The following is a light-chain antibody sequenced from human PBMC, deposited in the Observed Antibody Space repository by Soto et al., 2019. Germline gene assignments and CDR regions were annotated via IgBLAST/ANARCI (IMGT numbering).Light chain of an antibody. CDR3: SSYTSGSTPYV. V-gene: IGLV2-14*01. J-gene: IGLJ1*01. Sequence: QSALTQPASVSGSPGQSITISCTGTSSDVGGYNFVSWCRQHPDKAPKLMIFEVSNRPSGVSNRFSGSKSGNTASLTISGLQAEDEADYYCSSYTSGSTPYVFGTGTKVTVL. CDR1: SSDVGGYNF. CDR2: EVS.